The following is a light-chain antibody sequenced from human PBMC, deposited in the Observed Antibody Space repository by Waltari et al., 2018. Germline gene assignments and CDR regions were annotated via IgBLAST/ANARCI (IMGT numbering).Light chain of an antibody. V-gene: IGLV3-21*02. CDR3: QVWDSKIKIL. CDR1: NIGSMS. Sequence: SYELTQPHSVSVSPGQTDRNTCGGENIGSMSVQWYQQKPPQAPVLVIFVDSERPSGIPDRFSGSNSGNTATLTISGVEAGDEADYYCQVWDSKIKILFGRGTRLTVL. CDR2: VDS. J-gene: IGLJ2*01.